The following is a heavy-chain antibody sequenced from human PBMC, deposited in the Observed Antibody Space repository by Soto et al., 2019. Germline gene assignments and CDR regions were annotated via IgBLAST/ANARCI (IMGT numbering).Heavy chain of an antibody. D-gene: IGHD1-26*01. CDR2: ISAYNGDT. CDR1: GYSFTSYG. CDR3: ERVGRSTKNNYYGMDV. Sequence: QVQLVQSGVEVKKPGASVKVSCKGSGYSFTSYGISWVRQAPGQGLEWMGWISAYNGDTNYAQKVQGRVTMTTDTSTKTAYMELTSLRSDDTAVYYCERVGRSTKNNYYGMDVWGRGTTVFVSS. J-gene: IGHJ6*02. V-gene: IGHV1-18*01.